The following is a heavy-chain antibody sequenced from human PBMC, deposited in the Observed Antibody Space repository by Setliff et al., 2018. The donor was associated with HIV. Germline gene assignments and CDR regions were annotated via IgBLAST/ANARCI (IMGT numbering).Heavy chain of an antibody. CDR2: IYYSGST. CDR3: ARGSSNTWYCYFDS. J-gene: IGHJ4*02. Sequence: SETLSLTCTVSGGSISSHYWSWIRQPPGKGLEWIGYIYYSGSTKYNPSLKSRVTMSVDTSKNQFSLKLSSVTAADTAVYYCARGSSNTWYCYFDSWGQGTLVTVSS. D-gene: IGHD6-13*01. CDR1: GGSISSHY. V-gene: IGHV4-59*11.